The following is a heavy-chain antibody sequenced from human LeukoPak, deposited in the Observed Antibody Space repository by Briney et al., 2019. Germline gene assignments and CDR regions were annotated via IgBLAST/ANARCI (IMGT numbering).Heavy chain of an antibody. CDR2: ISGSGDVT. CDR1: GFSFSSYA. CDR3: TKGATLDPQGDFEY. V-gene: IGHV3-23*01. Sequence: GGSLRLSCAASGFSFSSYALNWVRQAPGKGLEWVSGISGSGDVTYYADSVGGRLTISRDNAKNTLYLQMNSLIVEDTAIYYCTKGATLDPQGDFEYWGQGTLVTVSS. J-gene: IGHJ4*02. D-gene: IGHD1-1*01.